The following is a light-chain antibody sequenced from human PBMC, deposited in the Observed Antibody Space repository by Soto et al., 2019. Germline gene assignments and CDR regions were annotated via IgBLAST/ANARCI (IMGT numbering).Light chain of an antibody. CDR1: SSDIGGYYY. V-gene: IGLV2-14*01. J-gene: IGLJ1*01. CDR2: QVT. Sequence: QSALTQPASVSGSPGQSITISCTGTSSDIGGYYYVSWYQRHPDKAPKLLIYQVTNRRSGVSHRFSGSKSGNTASLTISGLQAEDEADYFCPSYSSSNTFYVFGTGTKLTVL. CDR3: PSYSSSNTFYV.